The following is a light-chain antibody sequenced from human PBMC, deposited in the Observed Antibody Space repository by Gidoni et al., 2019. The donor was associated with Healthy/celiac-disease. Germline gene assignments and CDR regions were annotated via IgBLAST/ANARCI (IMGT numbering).Light chain of an antibody. CDR2: DAS. CDR1: QRVSSY. J-gene: IGKJ1*01. CDR3: QQRSNWPT. Sequence: ELVLTQSPATLSLSPGERATLSCRASQRVSSYLAWYQQKPGQAPRLLIYDASNRATGIPARCSGSGSGTDFTLTISSLEPEDFAVYYCQQRSNWPTFGQGTKVEIK. V-gene: IGKV3-11*01.